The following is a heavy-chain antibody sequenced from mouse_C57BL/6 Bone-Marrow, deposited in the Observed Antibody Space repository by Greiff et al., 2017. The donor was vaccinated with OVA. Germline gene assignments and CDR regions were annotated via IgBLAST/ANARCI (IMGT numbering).Heavy chain of an antibody. V-gene: IGHV5-17*01. CDR1: GFTFSDYG. J-gene: IGHJ3*01. CDR2: ISSGSSTI. Sequence: EVKLVESGGGLVKPGGSLKLSCAASGFTFSDYGMHWVRQAPEKGLEWVAYISSGSSTIYSADTVKGRFTISRANAKNTLLLQMTSLRSEDTAMYYCARGAYDGYSSWFAYWGQGTLVTVSA. CDR3: ARGAYDGYSSWFAY. D-gene: IGHD2-3*01.